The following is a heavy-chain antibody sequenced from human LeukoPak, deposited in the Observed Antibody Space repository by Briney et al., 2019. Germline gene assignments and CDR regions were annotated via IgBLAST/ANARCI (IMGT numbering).Heavy chain of an antibody. CDR1: GFTFSDHY. CDR2: TGNKANSYTT. Sequence: GGSLRLSCAASGFTFSDHYMDWVRQAPGKGLEWVGRTGNKANSYTTEYAASVKGRFSISRDDSKNSLFLQMNSLKSEDTAVYYCARGNTSAWYPFDYWGQGTLVTVSS. V-gene: IGHV3-72*01. CDR3: ARGNTSAWYPFDY. D-gene: IGHD6-19*01. J-gene: IGHJ4*02.